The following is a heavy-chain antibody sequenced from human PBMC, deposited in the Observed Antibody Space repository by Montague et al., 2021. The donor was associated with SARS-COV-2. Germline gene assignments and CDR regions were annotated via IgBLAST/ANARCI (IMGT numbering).Heavy chain of an antibody. J-gene: IGHJ5*02. CDR1: GGSISSGSYY. Sequence: TLSLTCTVSGGSISSGSYYWSWIRQPAGKGLEWIGRIYTSGSTNYNPSLKSRATISVDTSKNQFSLKLSSVTAADTAVYYCARMGWLRGWFDPWGQGTLVTVSS. V-gene: IGHV4-61*02. CDR3: ARMGWLRGWFDP. CDR2: IYTSGST. D-gene: IGHD5-12*01.